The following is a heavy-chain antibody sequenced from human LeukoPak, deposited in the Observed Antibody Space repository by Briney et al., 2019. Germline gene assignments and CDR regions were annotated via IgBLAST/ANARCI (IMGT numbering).Heavy chain of an antibody. V-gene: IGHV3-30-3*01. J-gene: IGHJ4*02. CDR2: ISYDGSNK. CDR3: ARDPDSSGYYLFCFDY. CDR1: GFTSSSYA. Sequence: GGSLRLSCAASGFTSSSYAMHWVRQAPGKGLEWVAVISYDGSNKYYADSVKGRFTISRDNSKNTLYLQMNSLRAEDTAVYYCARDPDSSGYYLFCFDYWGQGTLVTVPS. D-gene: IGHD3-22*01.